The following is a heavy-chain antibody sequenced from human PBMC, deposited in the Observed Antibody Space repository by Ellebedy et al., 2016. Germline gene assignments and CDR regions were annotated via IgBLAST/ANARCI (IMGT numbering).Heavy chain of an antibody. D-gene: IGHD1-26*01. CDR2: ISGSGGST. CDR3: AKVPLIIVGATFYFDY. J-gene: IGHJ4*02. Sequence: GGSLRLXXAASGFTFSSYAMSWVRQAPGKGLEWVSAISGSGGSTYYADSVKSRITISRDNSKNTLYLQMNSLRAEDTAVYYCAKVPLIIVGATFYFDYWGQGTLVTVSS. V-gene: IGHV3-23*01. CDR1: GFTFSSYA.